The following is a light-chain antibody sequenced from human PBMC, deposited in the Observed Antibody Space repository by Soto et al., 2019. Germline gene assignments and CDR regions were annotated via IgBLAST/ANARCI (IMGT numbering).Light chain of an antibody. V-gene: IGKV1-27*01. CDR1: QGISNF. CDR2: GAS. CDR3: QRYDSGPFT. Sequence: IHDTHAAPSLSASLGDRDTIPCRASQGISNFLAWYQQKPGKVPSLLIYGASTLQSGVPARFSGSGSGTDFTLAISNVQPEDVATYYCQRYDSGPFTFGGGTKVDI. J-gene: IGKJ4*02.